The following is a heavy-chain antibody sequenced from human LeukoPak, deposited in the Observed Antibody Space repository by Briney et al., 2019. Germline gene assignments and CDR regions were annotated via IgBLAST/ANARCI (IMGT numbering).Heavy chain of an antibody. D-gene: IGHD3-16*01. Sequence: GGSLRLSCAASGFTFSSYSMNWVRQAPGKGLEWVSYISSSSSTIYYADSVKGRFTISRDNAKNSLYLQMNSLRAEDTAIFYCAKDRDDYVWGSYLGAFDIWGQGTMVTVPS. CDR2: ISSSSSTI. V-gene: IGHV3-48*01. J-gene: IGHJ3*02. CDR3: AKDRDDYVWGSYLGAFDI. CDR1: GFTFSSYS.